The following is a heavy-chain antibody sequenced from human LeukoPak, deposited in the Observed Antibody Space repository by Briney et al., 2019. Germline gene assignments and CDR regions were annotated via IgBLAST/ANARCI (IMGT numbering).Heavy chain of an antibody. CDR3: ARRGFGSSGWSP. CDR1: GYRFTTNW. V-gene: IGHV5-51*01. D-gene: IGHD6-19*01. J-gene: IGHJ5*02. Sequence: GEALKISCKGSGYRFTTNWIGWVRQMPGKGLEWVGIIYPSDSDTRYSPSFQGQVTISADKSISTAYLQWSSLKASDTAMYYCARRGFGSSGWSPWGQGTLVTVSS. CDR2: IYPSDSDT.